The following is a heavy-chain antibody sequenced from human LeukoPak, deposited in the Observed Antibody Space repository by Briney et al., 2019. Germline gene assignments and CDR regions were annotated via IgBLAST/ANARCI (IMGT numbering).Heavy chain of an antibody. J-gene: IGHJ6*03. D-gene: IGHD5-18*01. Sequence: GGSLRLSCAASGFTFSSYWMSWVRQAPGKGLEWVAHIKQDGSEKYSVDSVKGRFTISRDNAKNSLYLQMNSLRAEDTAVYYCASSLVGYSYGYRDYYYMDVWGKGTTVTVSS. CDR1: GFTFSSYW. CDR3: ASSLVGYSYGYRDYYYMDV. CDR2: IKQDGSEK. V-gene: IGHV3-7*01.